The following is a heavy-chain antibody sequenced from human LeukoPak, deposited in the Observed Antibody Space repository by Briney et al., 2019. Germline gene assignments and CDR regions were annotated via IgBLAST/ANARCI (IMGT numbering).Heavy chain of an antibody. CDR1: GFTFRSYS. CDR2: TKSDGSGT. Sequence: PGGSLRLSCAASGFTFRSYSMNWVRQAPGKGLEWVSRTKSDGSGTNYADSVKGRFTISRDNAQNTLYLQMNNLGVDDTAVYYCARALVTRLGAFDIWGQGTMVIVFS. J-gene: IGHJ3*02. CDR3: ARALVTRLGAFDI. D-gene: IGHD1-26*01. V-gene: IGHV3-74*01.